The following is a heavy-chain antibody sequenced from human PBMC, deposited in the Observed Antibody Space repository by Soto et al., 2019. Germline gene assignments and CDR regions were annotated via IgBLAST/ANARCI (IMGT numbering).Heavy chain of an antibody. CDR2: IYYSGST. Sequence: SETLSLTCTVSGGSISSGDYYWSWIRQHPGKGLEWIGYIYYSGSTYYNPSLKSRVTISVDTSKNQFSLKLTSVTAADTAVYYCATYGSGSYKPTTFDYWGQGTLVTVSS. V-gene: IGHV4-31*03. D-gene: IGHD3-10*01. J-gene: IGHJ4*02. CDR1: GGSISSGDYY. CDR3: ATYGSGSYKPTTFDY.